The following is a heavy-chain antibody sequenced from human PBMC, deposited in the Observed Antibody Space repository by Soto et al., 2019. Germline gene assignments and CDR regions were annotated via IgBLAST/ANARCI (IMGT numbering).Heavy chain of an antibody. CDR1: GFSFVNYA. D-gene: IGHD6-19*01. Sequence: GGSLRLSWAASGFSFVNYAMNWVRQAPGQGLEWGSGLRGSGTCTCYADSVKGRCTISRDHPKDTLFLQMTSLTADDADVSYCAKATTNGGWLRHFDSSGKGSVVTVSS. J-gene: IGHJ4*02. V-gene: IGHV3-23*01. CDR3: AKATTNGGWLRHFDS. CDR2: LRGSGTCT.